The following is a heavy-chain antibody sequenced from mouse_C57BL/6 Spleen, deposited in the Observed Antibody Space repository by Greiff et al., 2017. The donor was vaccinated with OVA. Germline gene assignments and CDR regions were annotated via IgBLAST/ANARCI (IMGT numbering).Heavy chain of an antibody. CDR2: ISSGGSYT. CDR1: GFTFSSYG. D-gene: IGHD2-10*01. CDR3: ARPYSRYAMDY. Sequence: EVKLVESGGDLVKPGGSLKLSCAASGFTFSSYGMSWVRQTPDKRLEWVATISSGGSYTYYPDSVKGRFTISSDNAKNTLYLQMSSLKSEDTAMYYCARPYSRYAMDYWGQGTSVTVSS. J-gene: IGHJ4*01. V-gene: IGHV5-6*01.